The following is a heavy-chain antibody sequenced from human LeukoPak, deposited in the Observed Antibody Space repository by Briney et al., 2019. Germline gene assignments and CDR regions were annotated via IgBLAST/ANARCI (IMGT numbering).Heavy chain of an antibody. CDR2: ISYDGSNK. CDR3: ARDLAGPFDY. Sequence: GRSLRLSCAASGFTFSSYAMHWVRQAPGKGLEWVAVISYDGSNKYYADSVKGRFTISRDNSKNTLYLQMNSLRAEDTAVYYCARDLAGPFDYWGQGTLVTVSS. V-gene: IGHV3-30-3*01. CDR1: GFTFSSYA. J-gene: IGHJ4*02.